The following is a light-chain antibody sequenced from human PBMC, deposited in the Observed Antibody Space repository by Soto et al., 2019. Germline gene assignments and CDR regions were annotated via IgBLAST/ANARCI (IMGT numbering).Light chain of an antibody. CDR2: DAS. CDR3: QQRGNWPLT. J-gene: IGKJ4*01. CDR1: QNVGSY. Sequence: EIVLTQSPATLSLSPGERATLSCRASQNVGSYLAWYQQKPGQAPRLLIYDASNRATGIPVRFSGSGSGADCTLTITSLKPEDFAVYYCQQRGNWPLTFGGGTKMEIK. V-gene: IGKV3-11*01.